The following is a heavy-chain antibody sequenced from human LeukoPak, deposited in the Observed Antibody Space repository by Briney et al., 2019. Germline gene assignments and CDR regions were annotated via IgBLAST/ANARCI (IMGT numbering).Heavy chain of an antibody. CDR3: AMLLAAASAPYYFDF. J-gene: IGHJ4*02. D-gene: IGHD6-13*01. V-gene: IGHV5-51*01. CDR2: IFPGDSDT. CDR1: GYSFTSYW. Sequence: GESLKISCKGFGYSFTSYWVAWVRQMPGKGLEWMGAIFPGDSDTRYSPSFQGQVTISADKSINTAYLQWNSLKASDTAIYYCAMLLAAASAPYYFDFWGRGTLVTVSS.